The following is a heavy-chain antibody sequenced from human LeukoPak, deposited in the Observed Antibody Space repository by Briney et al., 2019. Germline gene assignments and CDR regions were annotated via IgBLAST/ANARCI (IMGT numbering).Heavy chain of an antibody. Sequence: PGGSLKLSRTTSGFTFSASAIHWVRQASGKGLEWLGHIRSRANNYATAYAASVKGRFTVSRDDLKNTAYLQMNRLKIDDTAVYYCARRLVGFGALVLDPWGQGTLVTVSS. J-gene: IGHJ5*02. V-gene: IGHV3-73*01. CDR2: IRSRANNYAT. D-gene: IGHD3-10*01. CDR3: ARRLVGFGALVLDP. CDR1: GFTFSASA.